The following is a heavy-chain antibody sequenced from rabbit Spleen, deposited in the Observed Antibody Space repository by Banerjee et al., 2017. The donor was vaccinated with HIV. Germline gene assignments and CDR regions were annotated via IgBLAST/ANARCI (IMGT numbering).Heavy chain of an antibody. CDR1: GVSLNDKDV. J-gene: IGHJ4*01. V-gene: IGHV1S45*01. Sequence: QEQLEESGGGLVKPEGSLTLTCKASGVSLNDKDVMCWVRQAPGKGLEWIACTYISSGRTYYASWAKGRFTSSKTSSTTVTLQMTSLTAADTATYFCARDDASIGAYYFNLWGQGTLVTVS. D-gene: IGHD1-1*01. CDR3: ARDDASIGAYYFNL. CDR2: TYISSGRT.